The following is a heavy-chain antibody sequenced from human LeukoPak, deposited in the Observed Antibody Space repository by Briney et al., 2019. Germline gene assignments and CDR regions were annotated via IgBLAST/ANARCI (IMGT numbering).Heavy chain of an antibody. Sequence: SETLSLTCAVSGDSISSGTFSWSWIRQPPGEGLEWIGYIFQSGSTFYNPSLRSRVAISVDRSKNQFSLRLSSVTAADTAVYFCSRGVMNGDYSWFDPWGQGTLVIVSS. CDR2: IFQSGST. CDR3: SRGVMNGDYSWFDP. V-gene: IGHV4-30-2*01. D-gene: IGHD4-17*01. J-gene: IGHJ5*02. CDR1: GDSISSGTFS.